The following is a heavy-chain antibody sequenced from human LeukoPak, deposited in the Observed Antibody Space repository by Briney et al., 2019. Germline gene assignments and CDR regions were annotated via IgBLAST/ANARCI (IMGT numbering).Heavy chain of an antibody. D-gene: IGHD5-18*01. CDR1: GFTFSSFW. CDR3: ARGDTAMLGSPTFDI. J-gene: IGHJ3*02. Sequence: GGSLRLSCAASGFTFSSFWMSWVRQAPGKGLEWVAVISYDGSNKYYADSVKGRFTISRDNSKNTLYLQMGSLRAEDMAVYYCARGDTAMLGSPTFDIWGQGTMVTVSS. CDR2: ISYDGSNK. V-gene: IGHV3-30*14.